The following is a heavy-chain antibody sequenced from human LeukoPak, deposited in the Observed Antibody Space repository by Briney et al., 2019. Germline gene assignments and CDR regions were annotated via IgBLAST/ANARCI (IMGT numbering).Heavy chain of an antibody. V-gene: IGHV2-5*02. Sequence: SGPTLVKPTQTLTLTCTFSGFSLSTSGVGVGWIRQPPGKALEWLALIYWDDDKRYSPSLKSRLTITKDTSKNQVVLTMTNMDPVDTATYYCVHRGCSSTSCYVGAFDIWGQGTMVTVSS. J-gene: IGHJ3*02. CDR1: GFSLSTSGVG. D-gene: IGHD2-2*01. CDR3: VHRGCSSTSCYVGAFDI. CDR2: IYWDDDK.